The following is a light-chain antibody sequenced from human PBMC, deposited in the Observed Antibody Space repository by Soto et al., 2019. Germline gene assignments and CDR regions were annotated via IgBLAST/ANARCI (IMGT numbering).Light chain of an antibody. CDR1: SSDVGGYNY. CDR3: CSYAGSYTVV. V-gene: IGLV2-11*01. CDR2: DVS. J-gene: IGLJ2*01. Sequence: QSALTQPRSVSGSPGQSVTISCTGTSSDVGGYNYVSWFQQHPGKAPKFMIYDVSKRPSGVPDRFSGSKSGNTASLTISGLQAEDEAHYYCCSYAGSYTVVFGGGTKLTVL.